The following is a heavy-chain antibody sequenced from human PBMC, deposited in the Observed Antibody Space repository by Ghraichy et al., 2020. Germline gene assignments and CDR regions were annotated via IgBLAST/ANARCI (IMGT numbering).Heavy chain of an antibody. V-gene: IGHV4-34*01. CDR1: GGSFSGYY. Sequence: SETPSLTCAVYGGSFSGYYWSWIRQPPGKGLEWIGEINHSGSTNYNPSLKSRVTISVDTSKNQFSLKLSSVTAADTAVYYCARGYYDSSGYYYDGFDPWGQGTLVTVSS. J-gene: IGHJ5*02. D-gene: IGHD3-22*01. CDR2: INHSGST. CDR3: ARGYYDSSGYYYDGFDP.